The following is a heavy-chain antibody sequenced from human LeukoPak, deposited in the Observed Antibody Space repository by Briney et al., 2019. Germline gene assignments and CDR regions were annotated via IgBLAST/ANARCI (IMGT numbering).Heavy chain of an antibody. D-gene: IGHD3-10*01. CDR2: INHSGST. CDR1: GGSFSGYY. CDR3: ARAKYYYGSGSYYHDY. V-gene: IGHV4-34*01. J-gene: IGHJ4*02. Sequence: PSETLSLTCAVYGGSFSGYYWSWIRQPPGKGLEWIGEINHSGSTNYNPSLKSRVTISVDTSKNQFSLKLSSVTAADTAVYYCARAKYYYGSGSYYHDYWGQGTLVTVSS.